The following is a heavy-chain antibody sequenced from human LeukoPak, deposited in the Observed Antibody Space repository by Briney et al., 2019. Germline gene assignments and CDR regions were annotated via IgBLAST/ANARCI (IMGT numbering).Heavy chain of an antibody. CDR1: GGSLIGYY. V-gene: IGHV4-4*07. CDR2: ISSSGST. Sequence: SETLSLTCTISGGSLIGYYWTWIRQPAGKGLEWIGRISSSGSTNYNPSLKSPVTMSVDTSKNQVSLRLSSVTAADTAVYYCARARSGWYFDYWGQGNLVTVSS. D-gene: IGHD6-19*01. CDR3: ARARSGWYFDY. J-gene: IGHJ4*02.